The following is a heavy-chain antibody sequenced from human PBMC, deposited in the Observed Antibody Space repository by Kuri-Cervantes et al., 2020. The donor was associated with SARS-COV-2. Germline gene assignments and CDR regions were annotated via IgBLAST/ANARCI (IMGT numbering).Heavy chain of an antibody. J-gene: IGHJ4*02. CDR2: ISSSSSYI. CDR3: ARESLVGGTNDY. CDR1: GFTFSSYG. D-gene: IGHD1-26*01. Sequence: GGSLRLSCAASGFTFSSYGMHWVRQAPGKGLEWVSSISSSSSYIYYADSVKGRFTISRDNAKNSLYLQMNSLRAEDTAVYYCARESLVGGTNDYWGQGTLVTVSS. V-gene: IGHV3-21*01.